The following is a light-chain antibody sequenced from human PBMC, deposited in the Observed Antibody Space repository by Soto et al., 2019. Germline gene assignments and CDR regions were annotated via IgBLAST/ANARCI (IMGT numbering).Light chain of an antibody. V-gene: IGKV3-15*01. J-gene: IGKJ5*01. CDR2: GAS. CDR1: ESVSSN. Sequence: VMTQSPDTLSVSPWERATLSCMASESVSSNVAWYQQRPGQAPRLLIYGASTRATDTPVRFRGSGSGTEFTLTISSLEPEDFAVYYCQQRSNWPPITFGQGTRLEIK. CDR3: QQRSNWPPIT.